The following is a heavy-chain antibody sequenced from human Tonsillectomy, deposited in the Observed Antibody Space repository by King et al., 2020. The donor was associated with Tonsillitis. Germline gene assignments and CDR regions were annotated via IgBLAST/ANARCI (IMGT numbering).Heavy chain of an antibody. CDR2: IXYDGSNK. CDR1: GFTFSSYG. V-gene: IGHV3-30*18. J-gene: IGHJ6*02. D-gene: IGHD2-15*01. Sequence: VQLVESGGGVVQPGRSLRLSCAASGFTFSSYGMHWVRQAPGKGLXWVAVIXYDGSNKYYADSVXGRFTISRDNSKNTLYLQMNSLRAEDTAVYYCAKDLGCSGGSCYDYYYYYGMDVWGQGTTVTVSS. CDR3: AKDLGCSGGSCYDYYYYYGMDV.